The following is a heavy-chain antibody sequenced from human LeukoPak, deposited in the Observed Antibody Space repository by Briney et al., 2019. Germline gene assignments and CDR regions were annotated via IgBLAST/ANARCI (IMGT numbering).Heavy chain of an antibody. J-gene: IGHJ4*02. CDR1: GYTFTSYG. D-gene: IGHD3-9*01. Sequence: ASVKVSYKASGYTFTSYGISWVRQAPGQGLEWMGLISAYNGNTNYAQKLQGRVTMTTDTSTSTAYMELRSLRSDDTAVYYCARGQTNYFDWLSSYFDYWGQGTLVTVSS. V-gene: IGHV1-18*01. CDR2: ISAYNGNT. CDR3: ARGQTNYFDWLSSYFDY.